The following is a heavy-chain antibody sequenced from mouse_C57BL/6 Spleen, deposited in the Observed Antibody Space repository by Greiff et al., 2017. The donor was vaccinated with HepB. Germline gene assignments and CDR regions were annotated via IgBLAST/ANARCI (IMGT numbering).Heavy chain of an antibody. CDR3: AREDYGSSYEAWFAY. CDR1: GYSITSGYY. CDR2: ISYDGSN. J-gene: IGHJ3*01. V-gene: IGHV3-6*01. Sequence: DVQLQESGPGLVKPSQSLSLTCSVTGYSITSGYYWNWIRQFPGNKLEWMGYISYDGSNNYNPSLKNRISITRDTSKNQFFLKLNSVTTEDTATYYCAREDYGSSYEAWFAYWGQGTLVTVSA. D-gene: IGHD1-1*01.